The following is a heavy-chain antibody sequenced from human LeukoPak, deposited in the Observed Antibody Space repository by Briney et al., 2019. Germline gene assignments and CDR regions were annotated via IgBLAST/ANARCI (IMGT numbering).Heavy chain of an antibody. V-gene: IGHV4-34*01. CDR3: ARAFFIGGTYFDY. D-gene: IGHD2-15*01. Sequence: PSETLSLTCAVYGGSFSGYYWSWIRQPPGKGLEWIGEINHSGSTNYNPSLKSRVTISVDTSKNQFSLKLTSVAAADTAVYYCARAFFIGGTYFDYWGQGTLVTVSS. J-gene: IGHJ4*02. CDR2: INHSGST. CDR1: GGSFSGYY.